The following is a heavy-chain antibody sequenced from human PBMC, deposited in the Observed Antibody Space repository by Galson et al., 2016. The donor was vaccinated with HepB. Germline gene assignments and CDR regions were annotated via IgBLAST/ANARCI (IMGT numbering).Heavy chain of an antibody. V-gene: IGHV4-31*03. CDR1: GGSISSGGYY. J-gene: IGHJ4*02. CDR2: IYNSGNT. Sequence: TLSLTCTVSGGSISSGGYYWNWIRQHPGKGLEWIGYIYNSGNTYYNPSLKSRVTISADTSKNQFSLRLASVTAADTAVYYCAVAGQKVVFLFDDWGPGTLVTVSS. D-gene: IGHD2-8*02. CDR3: AVAGQKVVFLFDD.